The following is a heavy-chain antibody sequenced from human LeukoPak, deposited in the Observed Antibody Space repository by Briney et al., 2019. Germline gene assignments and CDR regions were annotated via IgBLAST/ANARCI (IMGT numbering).Heavy chain of an antibody. D-gene: IGHD6-13*01. Sequence: PGGSLRLSCAASGFTFSSYAMSWVRQAPGKGLEWVSTIDGSGVSTYYADSVKGRFTISRDNSKNTLYLQMNSLRAEDTAVYYCAKDRLSSSWYFGFDYWGQGTLVPVSS. J-gene: IGHJ4*02. CDR2: IDGSGVST. V-gene: IGHV3-23*01. CDR1: GFTFSSYA. CDR3: AKDRLSSSWYFGFDY.